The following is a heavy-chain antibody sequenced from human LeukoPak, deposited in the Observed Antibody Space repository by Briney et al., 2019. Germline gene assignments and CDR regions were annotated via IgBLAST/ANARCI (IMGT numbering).Heavy chain of an antibody. D-gene: IGHD1-26*01. CDR2: MYHSGRS. CDR1: GYSISSGFY. V-gene: IGHV4-38-2*02. Sequence: KPSETLSLTCSVSGYSISSGFYWGWIRQPPGKGLEYIGSMYHSGRSHNNPSLKSRVVISIDTSKNQFSLKLNSVTAADTAVYYCARGGSGATGWFDPWGRGTLVTVSS. J-gene: IGHJ5*02. CDR3: ARGGSGATGWFDP.